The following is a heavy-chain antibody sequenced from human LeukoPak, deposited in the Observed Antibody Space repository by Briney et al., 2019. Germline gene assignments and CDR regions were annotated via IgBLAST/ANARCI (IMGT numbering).Heavy chain of an antibody. CDR1: GYTFTNFY. J-gene: IGHJ4*02. CDR3: AREVGISGHFDY. Sequence: ASVKVSCKTSGYTFTNFYMHWVRQAPGQGLEWMGIINPSGANTGYAQKFQGRVTMTRDTSTSTVYMELSSLRSQYTAVYYCAREVGISGHFDYWGRGTPVTVST. CDR2: INPSGANT. D-gene: IGHD1-26*01. V-gene: IGHV1-46*01.